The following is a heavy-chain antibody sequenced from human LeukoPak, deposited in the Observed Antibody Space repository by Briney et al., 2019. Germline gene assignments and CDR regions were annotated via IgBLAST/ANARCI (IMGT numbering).Heavy chain of an antibody. Sequence: GGSLRLSCAASGFTFSTNSMNWFRQPPGKGLQWVSSIDSSSTYVYYADSLKGRFTISRDNAKNSLFLQVNSLRAEDTAVYYCARGLQRITDWYFDLWGRGTLVTVSS. CDR2: IDSSSTYV. V-gene: IGHV3-21*01. D-gene: IGHD1-14*01. J-gene: IGHJ2*01. CDR1: GFTFSTNS. CDR3: ARGLQRITDWYFDL.